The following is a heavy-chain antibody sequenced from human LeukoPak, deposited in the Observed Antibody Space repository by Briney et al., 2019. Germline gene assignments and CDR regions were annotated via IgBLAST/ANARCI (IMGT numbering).Heavy chain of an antibody. CDR3: ARARSSIAARFWFDP. V-gene: IGHV4-34*01. CDR1: GGSFSGYY. Sequence: SETLSLTCAVYGGSFSGYYWSWIRQPPGKGLEWIGEINHSGSTNYNPSLKSRGTISVDTSKNQFSLKLSSVTAADTAVYYCARARSSIAARFWFDPWGQGTLVTVSS. CDR2: INHSGST. D-gene: IGHD6-6*01. J-gene: IGHJ5*02.